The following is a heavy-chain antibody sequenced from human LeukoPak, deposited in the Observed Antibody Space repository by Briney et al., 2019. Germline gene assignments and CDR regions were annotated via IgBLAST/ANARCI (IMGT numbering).Heavy chain of an antibody. D-gene: IGHD7-27*01. CDR1: GLTFSLYS. J-gene: IGHJ3*02. CDR2: ISTNGGST. V-gene: IGHV3-64D*06. CDR3: VTELGIGGFDI. Sequence: GGSPRLSCSASGLTFSLYSMHWVRQAPGKGLEYVSGISTNGGSTYYADSVKGRFTISRDNSKNTLYLQMSTLRAEDTAVYYCVTELGIGGFDIWGQETMVTVSS.